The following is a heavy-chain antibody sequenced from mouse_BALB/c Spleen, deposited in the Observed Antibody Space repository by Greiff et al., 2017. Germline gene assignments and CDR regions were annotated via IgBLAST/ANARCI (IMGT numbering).Heavy chain of an antibody. D-gene: IGHD1-1*01. J-gene: IGHJ4*01. CDR2: ISYDGSN. CDR3: ARDNYYGGDYAMDY. Sequence: EVQLQQSGPGLVKPSQSLSLTCSVTGYSITSGYYWNWIRQFPGNKLEWMGYISYDGSNNYNPSLKNRISITRDTSKNQFFLKLNSVTTEDTATYYCARDNYYGGDYAMDYWGQGTSVTVSS. V-gene: IGHV3-6*02. CDR1: GYSITSGYY.